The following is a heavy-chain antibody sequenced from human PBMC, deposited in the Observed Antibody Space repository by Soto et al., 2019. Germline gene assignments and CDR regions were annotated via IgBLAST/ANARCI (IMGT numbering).Heavy chain of an antibody. V-gene: IGHV4-39*01. CDR1: GGSISSWGYY. J-gene: IGHJ5*02. Sequence: QLQLQESGPGLLKPSETLSLTCTVSGGSISSWGYYWGWIRQPPGKGLEWIGTIYYSGSTYYNPSLKSRVTISVDTSKNQFSLKLSSVTAADTAVYYCATSNWFDPWGQGTLVTVSS. CDR2: IYYSGST. CDR3: ATSNWFDP.